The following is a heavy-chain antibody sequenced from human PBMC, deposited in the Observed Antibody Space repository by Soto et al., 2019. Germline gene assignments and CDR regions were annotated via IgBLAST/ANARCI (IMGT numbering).Heavy chain of an antibody. Sequence: GESLKISCKGSGYSVTSYWIGWVRQMPGKGLEWMGIIYPGDSDTRYSPSFQGQVTISADKSISTAYLQWSSLKASDTAMYYCARIYAAAASRLDYWCQGTLVTVSS. V-gene: IGHV5-51*01. D-gene: IGHD6-13*01. CDR3: ARIYAAAASRLDY. J-gene: IGHJ4*02. CDR1: GYSVTSYW. CDR2: IYPGDSDT.